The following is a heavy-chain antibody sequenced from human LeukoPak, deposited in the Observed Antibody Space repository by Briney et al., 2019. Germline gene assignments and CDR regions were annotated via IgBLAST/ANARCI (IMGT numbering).Heavy chain of an antibody. Sequence: SETLSLTCTVSGYSITSAYYWGWIRQPPGKGLGWIGSFFLKGSTYYNPSLKSRVTISVDTSKNQFSLTLSSVTAADTAVYYCARVARCTSCFDVDYWGQGILVTVSS. CDR2: FFLKGST. V-gene: IGHV4-38-2*02. J-gene: IGHJ4*02. CDR3: ARVARCTSCFDVDY. CDR1: GYSITSAYY. D-gene: IGHD2-2*01.